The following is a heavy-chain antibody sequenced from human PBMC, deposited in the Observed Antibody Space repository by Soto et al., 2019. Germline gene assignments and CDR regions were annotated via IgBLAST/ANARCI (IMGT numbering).Heavy chain of an antibody. J-gene: IGHJ4*02. CDR2: ISYGGANN. V-gene: IGHV3-30*03. CDR3: ERGPRSCSYTSCYTIDY. D-gene: IGHD2-2*02. Sequence: QVQLVESGGGVVQPGRSLGLTCAVSGFTFNSHAMHWVRQAPGKGLEWLAVISYGGANNYYADSVKGRFTISRDNSQNTLFLQMNSLRPEDTAVYYCERGPRSCSYTSCYTIDYWGQGTLVTVSS. CDR1: GFTFNSHA.